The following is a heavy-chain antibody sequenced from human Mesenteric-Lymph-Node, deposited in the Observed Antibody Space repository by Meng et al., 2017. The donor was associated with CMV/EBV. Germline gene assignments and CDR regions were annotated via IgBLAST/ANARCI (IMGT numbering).Heavy chain of an antibody. Sequence: GGSLRLSCVASGFTFNDYWMHWVRQGPGKGLVWVARINTIGTSTIYADSVKGRFTISRENAKNTVYLQMDSLRAEDSAVYLCARAPYGSISWFDPWGQGTRVTVSS. CDR1: GFTFNDYW. CDR3: ARAPYGSISWFDP. J-gene: IGHJ5*02. D-gene: IGHD6-13*01. CDR2: INTIGTST. V-gene: IGHV3-74*01.